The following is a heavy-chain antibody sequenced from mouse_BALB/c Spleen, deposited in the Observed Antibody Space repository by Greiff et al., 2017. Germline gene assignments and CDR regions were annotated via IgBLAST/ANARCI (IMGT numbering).Heavy chain of an antibody. D-gene: IGHD2-1*01. J-gene: IGHJ2*01. Sequence: EDQLQQSGAELVKPGASVKLSCTASGFNIKDTYMHWVKQRPEQGLEWIGRIDPANGNTKYDPKFQGKATITADTSSNTAYLQLSSLTSEDTAVYYCACYGNARNYFDYWGQGTTLTVSS. CDR1: GFNIKDTY. CDR3: ACYGNARNYFDY. CDR2: IDPANGNT. V-gene: IGHV14-3*02.